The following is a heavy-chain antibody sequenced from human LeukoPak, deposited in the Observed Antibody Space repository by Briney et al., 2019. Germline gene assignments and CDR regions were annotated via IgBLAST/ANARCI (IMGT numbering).Heavy chain of an antibody. V-gene: IGHV3-15*01. J-gene: IGHJ4*02. CDR3: TTSYSSGWYFDY. CDR2: IKSKTNGGTT. CDR1: GFTFSNAW. D-gene: IGHD6-19*01. Sequence: GGSLRLSCAASGFTFSNAWMSWVRQAPGKGLEWVGRIKSKTNGGTTDYAAPVKGRFTISRDDSKNTLYLQMNSLKTEDTAVYYCTTSYSSGWYFDYWGQGTLVTVSS.